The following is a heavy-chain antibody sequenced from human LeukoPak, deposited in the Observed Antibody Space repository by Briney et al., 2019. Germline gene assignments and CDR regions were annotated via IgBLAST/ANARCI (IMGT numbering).Heavy chain of an antibody. Sequence: SETLSLTCTVSGGSISSGDYYWSWIRQPPGKGLEWIGYIYYSGSTYYNPSLKSRVTISVDASKNQFSLNLNSVTAADTAVYYCARTSPWPENWFDPWGQGTLVTVSS. J-gene: IGHJ5*02. CDR1: GGSISSGDYY. D-gene: IGHD5-24*01. CDR2: IYYSGST. CDR3: ARTSPWPENWFDP. V-gene: IGHV4-30-4*08.